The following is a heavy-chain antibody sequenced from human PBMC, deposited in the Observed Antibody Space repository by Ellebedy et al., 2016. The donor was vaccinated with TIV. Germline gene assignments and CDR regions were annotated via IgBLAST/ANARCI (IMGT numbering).Heavy chain of an antibody. CDR2: IKKDGSEK. Sequence: GESLKISCAASGFTFSDYWMSWVRQAPGKGLEWVASIKKDGSEKYYVDSVKGRFIISRDNVMYLQMNSLRAHDTAVYYCARESSSEDGYSVVWDWGQGALVTVSS. CDR3: ARESSSEDGYSVVWD. J-gene: IGHJ4*02. CDR1: GFTFSDYW. D-gene: IGHD1-1*01. V-gene: IGHV3-7*01.